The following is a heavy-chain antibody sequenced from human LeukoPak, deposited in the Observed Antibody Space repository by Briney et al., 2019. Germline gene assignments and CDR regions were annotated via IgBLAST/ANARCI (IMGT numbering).Heavy chain of an antibody. V-gene: IGHV3-30*02. J-gene: IGHJ4*02. Sequence: GGSLRLSCAASGFTFTSYGMHWVRQAPGKGLEWVAFIRYDGSNKYYADSVKGRFTISRDNSLYLQMNSLRAEDTAVYYCAKDPPCSGGTCYGYFESWGQGTLVTVSS. CDR2: IRYDGSNK. CDR1: GFTFTSYG. CDR3: AKDPPCSGGTCYGYFES. D-gene: IGHD2-15*01.